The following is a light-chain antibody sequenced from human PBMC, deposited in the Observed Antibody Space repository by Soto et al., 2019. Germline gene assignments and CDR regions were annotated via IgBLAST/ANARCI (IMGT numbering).Light chain of an antibody. CDR3: SSYTSRSTLYV. J-gene: IGLJ1*01. V-gene: IGLV2-18*02. CDR1: TSDIDNYDS. Sequence: QSVLTRPPSVSVSPGQSVTSSCTGTTSDIDNYDSVSWYQQAPGTAPKLIIYDVNNRPSGAPDRFSGSTSGNTASLTISRLQAEDETDYFCSSYTSRSTLYVLGTGTKVTVL. CDR2: DVN.